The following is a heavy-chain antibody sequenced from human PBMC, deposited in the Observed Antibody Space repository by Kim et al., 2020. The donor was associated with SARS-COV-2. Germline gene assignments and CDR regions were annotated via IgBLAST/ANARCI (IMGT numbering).Heavy chain of an antibody. CDR3: AREESGWYNGYFFYNGLDV. Sequence: SETLSLTCTVSGGSISNYYWTWIRQPPGKPLEWIGYIHISGKTNYNPSLNRRVTMSVETSKNQFSLKLTSVTAADTARYFCAREESGWYNGYFFYNGLDVWRPGTTVTVSS. D-gene: IGHD6-19*01. J-gene: IGHJ6*02. CDR2: IHISGKT. V-gene: IGHV4-4*07. CDR1: GGSISNYY.